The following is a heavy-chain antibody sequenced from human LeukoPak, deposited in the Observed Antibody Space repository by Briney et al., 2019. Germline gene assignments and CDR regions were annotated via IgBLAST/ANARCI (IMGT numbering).Heavy chain of an antibody. J-gene: IGHJ6*04. V-gene: IGHV3-21*01. CDR3: GRAQLSIVVVPTTAGGVYSYRMEV. Sequence: GRSLRLSCAASGFTFSGYSMNWVRLAPGKGLEWVSSISSSSSYIYYADSVKGRFTISRDNAKNSLYLQMNSLRADDTDVYYCGRAQLSIVVVPTTAGGVYSYRMEVWRTGPTVTVPP. CDR2: ISSSSSYI. D-gene: IGHD2-2*01. CDR1: GFTFSGYS.